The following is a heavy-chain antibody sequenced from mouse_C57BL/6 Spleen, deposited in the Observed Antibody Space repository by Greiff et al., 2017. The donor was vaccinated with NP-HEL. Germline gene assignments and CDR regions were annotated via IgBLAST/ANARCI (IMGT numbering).Heavy chain of an antibody. J-gene: IGHJ1*03. Sequence: EVKLVESEGGLVQPGSSMKLSCTASGFTFSDYYMAWVRQVPEKGLEWVANINYDGSSTYYLDSLKSRFIISRDNAKNILYLQMSSLKSEDTATYYCAREGLVASRYFDVWGTGTTVTVSS. V-gene: IGHV5-16*01. D-gene: IGHD1-1*01. CDR1: GFTFSDYY. CDR3: AREGLVASRYFDV. CDR2: INYDGSST.